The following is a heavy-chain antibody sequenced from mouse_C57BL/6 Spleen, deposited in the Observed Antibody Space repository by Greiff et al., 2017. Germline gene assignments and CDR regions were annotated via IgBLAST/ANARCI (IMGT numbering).Heavy chain of an antibody. CDR1: GYTFTSYW. V-gene: IGHV1-72*01. CDR3: ASSGDQQAYAMDY. J-gene: IGHJ4*01. Sequence: QVQLQQPGAELVKPGASVKLSCKASGYTFTSYWMHWVKQRPGRGLEWIGRIDPSGGGTKYNEKFKSKATLTVDKPSSTAYMQLSSLTSEASAVYYCASSGDQQAYAMDYWGQGTSVTVSS. D-gene: IGHD2-13*01. CDR2: IDPSGGGT.